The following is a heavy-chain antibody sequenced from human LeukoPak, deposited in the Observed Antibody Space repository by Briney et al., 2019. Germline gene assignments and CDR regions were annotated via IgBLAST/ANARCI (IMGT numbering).Heavy chain of an antibody. J-gene: IGHJ4*02. CDR3: ARDPYGGNSGAFDY. D-gene: IGHD4-23*01. CDR2: ISSNGGST. V-gene: IGHV3-64*01. Sequence: PGGSLRLSCAASGFTFSSYAMHWVRQAPGKGLEYVSAISSNGGSTYYANSVKGRFTISRDNSKNTLYLQMGSLRAEDMAVYYCARDPYGGNSGAFDYWGQGTLVTVSS. CDR1: GFTFSSYA.